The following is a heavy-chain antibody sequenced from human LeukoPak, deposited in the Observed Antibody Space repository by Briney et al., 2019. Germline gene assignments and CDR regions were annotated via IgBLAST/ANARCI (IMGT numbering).Heavy chain of an antibody. V-gene: IGHV1-8*01. J-gene: IGHJ6*03. Sequence: ASVKVSCKASGYTFTSYDINWGRQATGQGLEWMGWMNPNSGNTGYAQKFQGRVTMTRNTSISTAYMELSSLRSEDTAVYYCARRDHTYYDFWSGYYSYYMDVWGKGTTVTVSS. D-gene: IGHD3-3*01. CDR2: MNPNSGNT. CDR1: GYTFTSYD. CDR3: ARRDHTYYDFWSGYYSYYMDV.